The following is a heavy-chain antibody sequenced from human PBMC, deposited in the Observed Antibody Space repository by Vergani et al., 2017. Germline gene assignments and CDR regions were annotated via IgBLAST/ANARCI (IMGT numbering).Heavy chain of an antibody. CDR1: GFTFSSYA. D-gene: IGHD5-18*01. CDR2: ISSSSSYT. V-gene: IGHV3-48*04. Sequence: EVQLLESGGGLVQPGGSLRLSCAASGFTFSSYAMSWVRQAPGKGLEWVSYISSSSSYTNYADSVKGRFTITRDNAKNSLYLQMNSLRAEDTAVYYYAGEDPNSQTSLPFDYWGQGTLVTVSS. CDR3: AGEDPNSQTSLPFDY. J-gene: IGHJ4*02.